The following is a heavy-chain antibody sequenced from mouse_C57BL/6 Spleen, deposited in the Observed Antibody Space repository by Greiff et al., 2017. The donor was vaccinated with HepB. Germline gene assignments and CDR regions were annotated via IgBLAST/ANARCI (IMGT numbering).Heavy chain of an antibody. Sequence: QVQLQQSGAELVRPGTSVKMSCKASGYTFTNYWIGWAKQRPGHGLEWIGDIYPGGGYTNYNEKFKGKATLTADKSSSPAYMQFGGLTSEDSAICYGGRYYYGSSQAWFADWGQGTLVTVSA. CDR3: GRYYYGSSQAWFAD. D-gene: IGHD1-1*01. V-gene: IGHV1-63*01. CDR1: GYTFTNYW. J-gene: IGHJ3*01. CDR2: IYPGGGYT.